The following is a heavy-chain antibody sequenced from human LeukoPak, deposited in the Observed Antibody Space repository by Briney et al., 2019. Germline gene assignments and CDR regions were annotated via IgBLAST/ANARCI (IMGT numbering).Heavy chain of an antibody. Sequence: SETLSLTCIVSGGSMNNYYWSWIRQPPGKGLEWIGYIYSSGSTNYNPSLKSRVTISVDTSKNQFSLKLSSVTAADTAVYYCARTWGSSPYYFDYWGQGTLVTVSS. CDR1: GGSMNNYY. CDR3: ARTWGSSPYYFDY. D-gene: IGHD3-16*01. V-gene: IGHV4-59*12. J-gene: IGHJ4*02. CDR2: IYSSGST.